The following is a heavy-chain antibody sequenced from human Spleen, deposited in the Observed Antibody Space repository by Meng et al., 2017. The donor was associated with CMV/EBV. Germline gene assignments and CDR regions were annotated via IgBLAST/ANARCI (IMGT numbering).Heavy chain of an antibody. Sequence: GGSLRLSCAASGFSISASALHWVRQVSGKGLEWVGRIRSKAYNYATEYPASVKGRFTISRHDFKNTAYLQMNSLTTEDTAVYYCTAPWGSSSSWQNLRPYGVDVWGQGTTVTVSS. CDR3: TAPWGSSSSWQNLRPYGVDV. V-gene: IGHV3-73*01. CDR2: IRSKAYNYAT. D-gene: IGHD6-6*01. CDR1: GFSISASA. J-gene: IGHJ6*02.